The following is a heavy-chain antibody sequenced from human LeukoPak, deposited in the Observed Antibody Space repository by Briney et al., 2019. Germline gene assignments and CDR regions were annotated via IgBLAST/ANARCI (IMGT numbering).Heavy chain of an antibody. D-gene: IGHD2-15*01. V-gene: IGHV5-51*01. CDR2: IYPGDSDT. J-gene: IGHJ3*02. CDR1: GYSFTSYW. CDR3: ARLGPRDIVVVVAATGAFDI. Sequence: GESLKISCKGSGYSFTSYWIGWVRQMPGQGLEWMGIIYPGDSDTRYSPSFQGQVTISADKSISTAYLQWSSLKASDTAMYYCARLGPRDIVVVVAATGAFDIWGQGTMVTVSS.